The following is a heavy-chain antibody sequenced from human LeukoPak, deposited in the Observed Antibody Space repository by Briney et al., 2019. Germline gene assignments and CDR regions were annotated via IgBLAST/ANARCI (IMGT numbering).Heavy chain of an antibody. J-gene: IGHJ3*02. CDR2: IYHSGST. CDR3: ALTDAFDI. Sequence: SETLSLTCAVSGYSISSGYYWGWIRQPPGKGLEWIGSIYHSGSTYYNPSLKSRVTISVDTSKNQFSLKLSSVTAADTAVYYCALTDAFDIWGQGTMVTVSS. V-gene: IGHV4-38-2*01. CDR1: GYSISSGYY.